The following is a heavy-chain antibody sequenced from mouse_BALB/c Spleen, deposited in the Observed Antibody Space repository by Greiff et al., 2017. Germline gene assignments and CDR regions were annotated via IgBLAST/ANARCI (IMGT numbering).Heavy chain of an antibody. CDR3: ARRSTMITNYAMDY. D-gene: IGHD2-4*01. J-gene: IGHJ4*01. CDR2: INPDSSTI. Sequence: EVKVEESGGGLVQPGGSLKLSCAASGFDFSRYWMSWVRQAPGKGLEWIGEINPDSSTINYTPSLKDKFIISRDNAKNTLYLQMSKVRSEDTALYYCARRSTMITNYAMDYWGQGTSVTVSS. V-gene: IGHV4-1*02. CDR1: GFDFSRYW.